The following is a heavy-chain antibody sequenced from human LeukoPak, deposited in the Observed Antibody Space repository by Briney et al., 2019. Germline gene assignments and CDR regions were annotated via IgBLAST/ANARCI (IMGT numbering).Heavy chain of an antibody. J-gene: IGHJ6*03. CDR1: GGSISRYH. CDR3: ARGERGPYYMDV. V-gene: IGHV4-59*01. D-gene: IGHD1-26*01. CDR2: IYYSGSA. Sequence: SETLSLTCTVSGGSISRYHWGWIRQPPGKGLEWIGFIYYSGSANYNPSLKSRVTISLDTSKNQFSLKLSSVTAADTAAYYCARGERGPYYMDVWGKGTTVTVSS.